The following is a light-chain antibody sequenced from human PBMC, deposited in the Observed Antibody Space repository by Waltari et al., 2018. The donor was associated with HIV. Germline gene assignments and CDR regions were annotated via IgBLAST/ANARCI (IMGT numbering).Light chain of an antibody. J-gene: IGLJ1*01. V-gene: IGLV2-14*03. CDR1: SSDIGNYNY. CDR2: DVS. CDR3: ASHLITTTPCV. Sequence: SALTQPASVSGSQGQSITISCTGPSSDIGNYNYVSWFQQHPGKVPKLIIYDVSNRPSGVSSRFAGSKSGNTASLTISGLQAEDEADYYCASHLITTTPCVFGTGTKVTVL.